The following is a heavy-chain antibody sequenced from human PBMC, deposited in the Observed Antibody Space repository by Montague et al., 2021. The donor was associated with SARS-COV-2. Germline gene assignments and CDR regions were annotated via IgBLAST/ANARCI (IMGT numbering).Heavy chain of an antibody. V-gene: IGHV4-59*03. CDR2: IYYDGST. J-gene: IGHJ4*02. Sequence: SETLSLTCTVSGGSIRSYYWSWIRQPPGKGLEWIGYIYYDGSTNYNPSLKSRVTMSVDPSKNQFSLRLSSVTAADTAVYYCARYGSYFEHWGQGTLVTVSS. CDR3: ARYGSYFEH. D-gene: IGHD1-26*01. CDR1: GGSIRSYY.